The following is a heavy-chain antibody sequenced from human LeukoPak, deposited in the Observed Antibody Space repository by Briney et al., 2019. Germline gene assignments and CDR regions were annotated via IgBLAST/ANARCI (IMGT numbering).Heavy chain of an antibody. CDR2: ISGGGGST. CDR1: GFTFSSNA. CDR3: AKGLGSGWYLFEY. J-gene: IGHJ4*02. Sequence: GSLSLSRAGSGFTFSSNAMSWVRQAPGKGLEWVSAISGGGGSTYYADSVKGRFTISRDDSKNTLYVQMNSLRAEDTAVYYCAKGLGSGWYLFEYWGQGTLVTVSS. V-gene: IGHV3-23*01. D-gene: IGHD6-19*01.